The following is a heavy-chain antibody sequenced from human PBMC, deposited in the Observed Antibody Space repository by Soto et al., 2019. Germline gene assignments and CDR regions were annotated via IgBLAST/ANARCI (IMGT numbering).Heavy chain of an antibody. D-gene: IGHD4-17*01. V-gene: IGHV1-46*01. Sequence: QVQLVQCGAEVRKPGDSLRLSYKASGYTLTRFYLHWVGQAPGQGLEWMGIINTRGGTTAYAQKFRGRLTVTRDTSTSTVYMELSNLRSEDTAIYYCARGPDDSDVPRWDYWGQGTRVTVSS. J-gene: IGHJ4*02. CDR2: INTRGGTT. CDR1: GYTLTRFY. CDR3: ARGPDDSDVPRWDY.